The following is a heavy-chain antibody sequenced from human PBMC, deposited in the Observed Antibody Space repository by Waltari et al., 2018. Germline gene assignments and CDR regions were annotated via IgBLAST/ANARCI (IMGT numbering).Heavy chain of an antibody. CDR2: INTNTGNP. CDR3: ARERITIFGVVTYLPRAGWFDP. Sequence: QVQLVQSGSELKKPGASVKVSCKASGYTFTSYAMNWVRQAPVQGLEWMGWINTNTGNPTYAQGFTGRFVFSLDTSVSTAYLQISSLKAEDTAVYYCARERITIFGVVTYLPRAGWFDPWGQGTLVTVSS. D-gene: IGHD3-3*01. J-gene: IGHJ5*02. V-gene: IGHV7-4-1*02. CDR1: GYTFTSYA.